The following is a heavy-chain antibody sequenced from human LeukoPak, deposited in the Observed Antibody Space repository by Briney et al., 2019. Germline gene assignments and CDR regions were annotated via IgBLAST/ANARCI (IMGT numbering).Heavy chain of an antibody. CDR3: ARGWRLWLHGWFDP. V-gene: IGHV4-34*01. CDR1: GGSFSGYY. Sequence: PSETLSLTCAVYGGSFSGYYWSWIRQPPGKGLEWIGEINHSGSTNYNPSLKSRVTISVDTSKNQFSLKLSSVTAADTAVYYCARGWRLWLHGWFDPWGQGTLVTVSS. D-gene: IGHD5-18*01. CDR2: INHSGST. J-gene: IGHJ5*02.